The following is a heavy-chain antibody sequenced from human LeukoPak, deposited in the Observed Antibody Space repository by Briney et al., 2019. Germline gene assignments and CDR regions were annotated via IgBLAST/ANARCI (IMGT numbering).Heavy chain of an antibody. CDR3: ARGGDYCNSFDP. V-gene: IGHV4-59*01. J-gene: IGHJ5*02. Sequence: SETLSLTCSVSGGSIRGYYWNWIRQPPGKGLEWIGYIYYSGSTNYNPSLKSRVTISVDKSKSQFSLNLTSVTAADTAVYYCARGGDYCNSFDPWGQRTLVSVSS. CDR2: IYYSGST. D-gene: IGHD4-17*01. CDR1: GGSIRGYY.